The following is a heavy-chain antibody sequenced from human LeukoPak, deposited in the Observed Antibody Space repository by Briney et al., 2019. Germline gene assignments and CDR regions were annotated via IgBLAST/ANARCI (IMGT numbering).Heavy chain of an antibody. CDR1: GFTFSRYS. CDR3: AIPPLSGTGSSRPLAGVDA. CDR2: IGSTTDGIT. V-gene: IGHV3-48*04. D-gene: IGHD3-10*01. J-gene: IGHJ6*02. Sequence: PGGSLRFSCAASGFTFSRYSMNWVGQAPGKGLEWVSYIGSTTDGITHYAESVKGRFTISRDNAKNSLYLQMNSLRAEDTAVYYCAIPPLSGTGSSRPLAGVDAWGQGTTVTVSS.